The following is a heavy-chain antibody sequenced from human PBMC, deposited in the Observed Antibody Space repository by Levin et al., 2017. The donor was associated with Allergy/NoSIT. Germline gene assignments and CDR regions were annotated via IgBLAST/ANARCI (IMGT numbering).Heavy chain of an antibody. V-gene: IGHV3-48*02. CDR3: ARDQEGERGYYYYGMDV. CDR2: ISISSSTI. J-gene: IGHJ6*02. D-gene: IGHD3-10*01. Sequence: LSLTCAASGFTFSSYSMNWVRQAPGKGLEWVSYISISSSTIYYADSVKGRFTISRDNAKNSLYLQMNSLRDEDTAVYSCARDQEGERGYYYYGMDVWGQGTTVTVS. CDR1: GFTFSSYS.